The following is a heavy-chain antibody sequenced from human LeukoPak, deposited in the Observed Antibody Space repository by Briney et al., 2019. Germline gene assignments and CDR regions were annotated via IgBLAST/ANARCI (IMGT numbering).Heavy chain of an antibody. CDR1: GGSISSYY. Sequence: SETLSLTCTVSGGSISSYYWSWIRQPPGKGLEWIGYIYYSGSTNYNPSLKSRVTISVDTSKNQFSLKLCSVTAADTAVYYCARLGGNRYYYYGMDVWGQGTTVTVSS. CDR2: IYYSGST. D-gene: IGHD4-23*01. J-gene: IGHJ6*02. V-gene: IGHV4-59*08. CDR3: ARLGGNRYYYYGMDV.